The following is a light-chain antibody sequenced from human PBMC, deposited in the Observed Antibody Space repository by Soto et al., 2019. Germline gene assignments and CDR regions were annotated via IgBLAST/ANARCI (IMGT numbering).Light chain of an antibody. CDR2: GNS. J-gene: IGLJ1*01. Sequence: QSVLTQPPSVAGAPGQRVTISCTGSSSNIGAGYDVHWYQQLPGTAPKVLIYGNSDRPSGVPDRFSGSKSGTSASLAITGLQAEDEADYYCQSYDSSLSVLYVFGTGTRSPS. CDR1: SSNIGAGYD. CDR3: QSYDSSLSVLYV. V-gene: IGLV1-40*01.